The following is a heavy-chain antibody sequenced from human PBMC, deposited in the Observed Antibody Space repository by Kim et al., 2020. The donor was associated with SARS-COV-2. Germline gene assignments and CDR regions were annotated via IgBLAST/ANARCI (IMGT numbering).Heavy chain of an antibody. J-gene: IGHJ5*02. D-gene: IGHD1-20*01. CDR2: ISYDGSNK. Sequence: GGSLRLSCAASGFTFSSYAMHWVRQAPGKGLEWVAVISYDGSNKYYADSVKGRFTISRDNSKNTLYLQMNSLRAEDTAVYYCAREGDNWNDVGWFDPWGQGTLVTVSS. CDR3: AREGDNWNDVGWFDP. V-gene: IGHV3-30-3*01. CDR1: GFTFSSYA.